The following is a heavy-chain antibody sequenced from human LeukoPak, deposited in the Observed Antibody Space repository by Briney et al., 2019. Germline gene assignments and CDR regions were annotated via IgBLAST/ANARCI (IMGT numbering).Heavy chain of an antibody. V-gene: IGHV7-4-1*02. Sequence: ASVKVSCKASGYTFTSYAMNWVRQAPGHGLEWMGWINTNTGNPTYAQGFTGRFVFSLDTSVSTAYLQISSLKAEDTAVYYCAREADDIVVVPAAPPTNWFDPWGQGTLVTVSS. J-gene: IGHJ5*02. CDR2: INTNTGNP. D-gene: IGHD2-2*01. CDR1: GYTFTSYA. CDR3: AREADDIVVVPAAPPTNWFDP.